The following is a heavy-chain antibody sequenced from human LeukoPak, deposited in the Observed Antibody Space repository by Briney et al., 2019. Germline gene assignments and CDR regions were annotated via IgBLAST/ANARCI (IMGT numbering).Heavy chain of an antibody. Sequence: SETLSLTCAVYGGSFSGYYWSWIRQPPGKGREWIGEINHSGSTNYNPSLKSRVTISVDTSKNQFSLKLSSVTAADTAVYYCARHLFWSGYYEDYWGQGTLVTVSS. CDR1: GGSFSGYY. CDR3: ARHLFWSGYYEDY. D-gene: IGHD3-3*01. V-gene: IGHV4-34*01. CDR2: INHSGST. J-gene: IGHJ4*02.